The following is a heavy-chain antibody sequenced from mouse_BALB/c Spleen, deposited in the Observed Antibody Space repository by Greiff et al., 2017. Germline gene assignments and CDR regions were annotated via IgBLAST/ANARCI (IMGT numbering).Heavy chain of an antibody. J-gene: IGHJ4*01. Sequence: VQLQESGPGLVAPSQSLSITCTVSGFSLTGYGVNWVRQPPGKGLEWLGMIWGDGSTDYNSALKSRLSISKDNSKSQVFLKMNSLQTDDTARYYCARDNLITPYAMDYWGQGTSVTVSS. V-gene: IGHV2-6-7*01. D-gene: IGHD1-1*01. CDR2: IWGDGST. CDR1: GFSLTGYG. CDR3: ARDNLITPYAMDY.